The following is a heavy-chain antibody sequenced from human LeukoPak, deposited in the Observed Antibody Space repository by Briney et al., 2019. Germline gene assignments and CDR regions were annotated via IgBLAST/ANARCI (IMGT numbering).Heavy chain of an antibody. D-gene: IGHD1-7*01. V-gene: IGHV4-39*01. Sequence: SETLSLTCTVSGGSISSSSYYWGWIRQPPGKGLEWIGSIYYSGSTYYSPSLKSRVTISVDTSKNQFSLKLRSVTAADTAVYYCARQNYGYYYYYMDVWGKGTTVTISS. CDR2: IYYSGST. CDR3: ARQNYGYYYYYMDV. CDR1: GGSISSSSYY. J-gene: IGHJ6*03.